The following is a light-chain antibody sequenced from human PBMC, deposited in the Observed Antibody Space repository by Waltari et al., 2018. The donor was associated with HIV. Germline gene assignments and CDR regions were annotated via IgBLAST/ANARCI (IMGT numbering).Light chain of an antibody. Sequence: QLVLTHPPSASAPLGASVTPPCTLTSGPSSSAIAWHQQPPEKGARYLTKLNSDGSHRKGDGIPDRFSGSSSGAERYLTISSLQSEDEADYYCQTWDTGIQVFGGGTKLTVL. CDR3: QTWDTGIQV. CDR1: SGPSSSA. CDR2: LNSDGSH. V-gene: IGLV4-69*01. J-gene: IGLJ2*01.